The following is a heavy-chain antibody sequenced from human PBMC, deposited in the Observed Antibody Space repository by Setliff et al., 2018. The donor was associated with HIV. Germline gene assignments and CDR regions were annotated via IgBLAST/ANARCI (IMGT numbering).Heavy chain of an antibody. CDR3: SRGPTIRGSFTGVVYTAPLPSFDT. CDR2: INNYGVT. V-gene: IGHV4-34*01. J-gene: IGHJ4*02. D-gene: IGHD3-3*01. Sequence: SETLSLTCTVYGGSFSGFSWNWIRQPPGKGLEWIGDINNYGVTLYNSSLAGRVTISVDTSKKQFSLTLKSLTVADTALFFCSRGPTIRGSFTGVVYTAPLPSFDTWSQGSLVTVSS. CDR1: GGSFSGFS.